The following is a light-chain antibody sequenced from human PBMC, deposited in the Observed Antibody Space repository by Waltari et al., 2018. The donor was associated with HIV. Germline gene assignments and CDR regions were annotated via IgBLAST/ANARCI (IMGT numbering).Light chain of an antibody. CDR2: TNK. J-gene: IGLJ2*01. CDR1: SSNIGSNT. CDR3: APWYDSLSGVV. Sequence: QSVLTQPPSASGTPGQRVTISCSRSSSNIGSNTVNWYQQLPGAAPKLLVYTNKQRRSDVPDCSTGSESGSSHSLAISALQSEDEAEYDCAPWYDSLSGVVFGGGTKLAV. V-gene: IGLV1-44*01.